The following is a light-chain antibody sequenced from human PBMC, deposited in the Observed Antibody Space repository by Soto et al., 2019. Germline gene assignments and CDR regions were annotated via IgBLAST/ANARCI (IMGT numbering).Light chain of an antibody. CDR1: RSVRSN. J-gene: IGKJ1*01. Sequence: EIVMPQSPATLSVSPGESVTLSCKASRSVRSNLAWYQQKPGQAPRLLISGASTRATGITDRFSGSGSGTEFTLTINSLQSEDFAVYYCQQYNYWPGTFGQGTKVDIK. CDR3: QQYNYWPGT. CDR2: GAS. V-gene: IGKV3-15*01.